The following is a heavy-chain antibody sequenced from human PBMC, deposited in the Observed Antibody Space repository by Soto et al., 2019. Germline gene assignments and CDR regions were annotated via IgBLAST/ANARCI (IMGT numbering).Heavy chain of an antibody. Sequence: QLHLEESGPGLVKPSETLSLTCSVSGGSISSGTYYWAWIRQPPGKGLEWMANINYSGNTYHNPSLKSRVTISVDTSKNLFSLSLTSVTAADTAVYFCATYSASQLGAMDVWGQGTTVSVSS. J-gene: IGHJ6*02. CDR3: ATYSASQLGAMDV. D-gene: IGHD1-1*01. V-gene: IGHV4-39*01. CDR2: INYSGNT. CDR1: GGSISSGTYY.